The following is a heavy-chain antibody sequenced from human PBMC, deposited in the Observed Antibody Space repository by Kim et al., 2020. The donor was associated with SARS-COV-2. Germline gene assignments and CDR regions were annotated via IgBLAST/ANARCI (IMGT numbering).Heavy chain of an antibody. CDR2: ISSSSSTI. Sequence: GGSLRLSCAASGFTFSSYSMNWVRQAPGKGLEWVSYISSSSSTIYYADSVKGRFTISRDNAKNSLYLQMNSLRAEDTAVYYCARARWFPRGVIIYFDYWGQGTLVTVSS. D-gene: IGHD3-10*01. V-gene: IGHV3-48*04. CDR3: ARARWFPRGVIIYFDY. CDR1: GFTFSSYS. J-gene: IGHJ4*02.